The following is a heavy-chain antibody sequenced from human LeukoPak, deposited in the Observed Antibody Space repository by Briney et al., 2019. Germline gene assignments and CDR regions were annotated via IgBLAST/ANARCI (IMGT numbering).Heavy chain of an antibody. D-gene: IGHD3-10*01. CDR3: AREDLYYYGSGTPPGY. CDR2: IWYDGSNK. J-gene: IGHJ4*02. V-gene: IGHV3-33*01. CDR1: GFTFSSYG. Sequence: GGSLRLSCAASGFTFSSYGMHWVRQAPGKGLEWVAAIWYDGSNKYYADSVKGRFTISRDNSKNTLYLQMNSLRAEDTAVYYCAREDLYYYGSGTPPGYWGQGTLVTVSS.